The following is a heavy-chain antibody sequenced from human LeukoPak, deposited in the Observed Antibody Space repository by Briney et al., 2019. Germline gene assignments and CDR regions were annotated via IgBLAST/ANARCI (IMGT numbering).Heavy chain of an antibody. V-gene: IGHV4-59*01. CDR3: ARVIAAAGTEWFDP. Sequence: PSETLSLTCTVSGGSISGYCWSWIRQPPGKGLEWIGYIYYSGSTNYNPSLKSRVTISVDTSKNQFSLKLSSVTAADTAVYYCARVIAAAGTEWFDPWGQGTLVTLSS. CDR2: IYYSGST. D-gene: IGHD6-13*01. J-gene: IGHJ5*02. CDR1: GGSISGYC.